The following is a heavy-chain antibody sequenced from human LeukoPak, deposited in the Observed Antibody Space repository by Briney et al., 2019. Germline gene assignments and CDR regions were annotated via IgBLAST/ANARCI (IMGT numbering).Heavy chain of an antibody. CDR3: ARARYETRIWPKSRYDYYHYMDV. CDR1: GYTFTSYT. D-gene: IGHD3-3*01. J-gene: IGHJ6*03. V-gene: IGHV1-3*03. CDR2: INAGNGNT. Sequence: ASVKVSCKASGYTFTSYTIHWVRQAPGQRPEWMGWINAGNGNTKYSQEFQDRVTITRDTSASTAYMELSSPRSEDMAVYYCARARYETRIWPKSRYDYYHYMDVWGKGTTVTVSS.